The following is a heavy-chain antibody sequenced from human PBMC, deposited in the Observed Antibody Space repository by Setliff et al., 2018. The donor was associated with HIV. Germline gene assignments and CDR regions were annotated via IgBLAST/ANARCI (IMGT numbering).Heavy chain of an antibody. CDR2: INTSGGSA. CDR1: GYTFTSYP. CDR3: ARNQGDSSGYDFRGYFDY. Sequence: AASVKVSCKASGYTFTSYPMHWVRQAPGQGLEWMGVINTSGGSAGYAEKFRGRVTMTRDTSTSTVYMDLRNLRSEDTAVYYCARNQGDSSGYDFRGYFDYWGQGKLVTVSS. J-gene: IGHJ4*02. D-gene: IGHD5-12*01. V-gene: IGHV1-46*01.